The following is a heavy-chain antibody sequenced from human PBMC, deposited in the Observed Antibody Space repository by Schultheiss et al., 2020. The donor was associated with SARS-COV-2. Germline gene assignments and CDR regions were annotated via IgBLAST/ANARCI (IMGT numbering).Heavy chain of an antibody. V-gene: IGHV3-21*04. J-gene: IGHJ6*02. CDR1: GFTFSSYS. Sequence: GGSLRLSCAASGFTFSSYSMNWVRQAPGKGLEWVSSISSSSSYIYYADSVKGRFTISRDNSKNTLYLQMNSLRAEDTAVYYCAKDNSNSGYVDYYYYGMDVWGQGTTVTVSS. CDR2: ISSSSSYI. D-gene: IGHD5-12*01. CDR3: AKDNSNSGYVDYYYYGMDV.